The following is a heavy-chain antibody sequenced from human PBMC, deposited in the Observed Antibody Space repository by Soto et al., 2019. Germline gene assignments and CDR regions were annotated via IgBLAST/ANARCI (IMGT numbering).Heavy chain of an antibody. D-gene: IGHD6-19*01. CDR1: GFTFSDQY. V-gene: IGHV3-72*01. Sequence: EVQLVESGGGLVQPGGSLRLSCVVSGFTFSDQYMDWVRQAPGKGLEWVGRIRNKANSYTTEYAASVKGRFTISREYSKNSLYLQMNSLKTEDTAVYYCAGVYSSAWLGSFFDYWGQGTLVTVSS. J-gene: IGHJ4*02. CDR2: IRNKANSYTT. CDR3: AGVYSSAWLGSFFDY.